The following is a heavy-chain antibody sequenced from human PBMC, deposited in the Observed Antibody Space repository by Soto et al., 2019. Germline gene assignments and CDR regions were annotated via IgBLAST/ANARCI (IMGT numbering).Heavy chain of an antibody. V-gene: IGHV3-21*01. Sequence: GGSLRLSCAASGFTFSSYSMNWVRQAPGKGLEWVSSISSSSSYIYYADSVKGGFTISRDNATISLYLQMNSLRAEDTAVYYCARAMGYSGYDIRDAFDIWGQGTMVTVSS. CDR1: GFTFSSYS. J-gene: IGHJ3*02. D-gene: IGHD5-12*01. CDR3: ARAMGYSGYDIRDAFDI. CDR2: ISSSSSYI.